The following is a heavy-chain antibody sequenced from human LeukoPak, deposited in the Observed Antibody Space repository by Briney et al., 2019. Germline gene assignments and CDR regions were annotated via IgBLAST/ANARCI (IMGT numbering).Heavy chain of an antibody. CDR2: ISGSGGST. CDR1: GFTFSSYA. Sequence: GGSLRLSCAASGFTFSSYAMSWVRQAPGKGLEWVSAISGSGGSTYYADSVKGRFTISRDNAKNSLYLQMNSLRAEDTAVYYCARVGSVYYDSSGYYYDAFDYWGQGTLVTVSS. V-gene: IGHV3-23*01. J-gene: IGHJ4*02. D-gene: IGHD3-22*01. CDR3: ARVGSVYYDSSGYYYDAFDY.